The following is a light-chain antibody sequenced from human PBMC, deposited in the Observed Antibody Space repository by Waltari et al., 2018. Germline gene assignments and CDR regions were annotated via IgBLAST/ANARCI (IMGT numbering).Light chain of an antibody. Sequence: QSALTQPASVSGSPGQSITISCTGTSSDIGSHNIVSWYQQHPGKAPKLLIYEVSKRPSGVANRFSGSKSGNMASLTISGLQAEDEADYYCCSYAGSSTLDVVFGGGTKLTVL. CDR2: EVS. CDR3: CSYAGSSTLDVV. V-gene: IGLV2-23*02. CDR1: SSDIGSHNI. J-gene: IGLJ2*01.